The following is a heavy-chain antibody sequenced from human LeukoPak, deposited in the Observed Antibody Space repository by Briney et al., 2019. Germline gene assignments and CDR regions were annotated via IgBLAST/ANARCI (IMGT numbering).Heavy chain of an antibody. CDR3: ARRTNIAARLNWFDP. V-gene: IGHV5-51*01. CDR1: GYSFTSYW. D-gene: IGHD6-6*01. CDR2: IYPGDSDT. Sequence: GESLKISCKGSGYSFTSYWIGWVRQMPGKGLEWMGIIYPGDSDTRYSPSFQGQVTISADKSISTAYLQWSSLKASDTAMYYCARRTNIAARLNWFDPWGQGTLVTVSS. J-gene: IGHJ5*02.